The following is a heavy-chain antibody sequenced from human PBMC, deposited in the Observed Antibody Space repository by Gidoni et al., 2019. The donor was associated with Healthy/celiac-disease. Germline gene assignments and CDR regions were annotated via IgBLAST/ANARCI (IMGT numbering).Heavy chain of an antibody. D-gene: IGHD6-6*01. Sequence: EVQLVESGGGLVKPGRSLRLSCTASGFTFGDYAMSWFRQAPGKGLEWVGFIRSKAYGGTTEYAASVKGRFTISRDDSKSIAYLQMNSLKTEDTAVYYCTRSDWAYSSSAEDYWGQGTLVTVSS. V-gene: IGHV3-49*05. CDR2: IRSKAYGGTT. J-gene: IGHJ4*02. CDR1: GFTFGDYA. CDR3: TRSDWAYSSSAEDY.